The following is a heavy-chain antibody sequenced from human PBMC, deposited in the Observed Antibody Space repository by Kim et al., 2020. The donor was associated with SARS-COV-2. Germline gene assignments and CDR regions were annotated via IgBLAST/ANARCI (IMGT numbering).Heavy chain of an antibody. V-gene: IGHV3-23*01. CDR1: GFTFSSYA. D-gene: IGHD3-3*01. J-gene: IGHJ4*02. CDR2: ISGSGGST. CDR3: AKSPYDFWSGYYRELRWRLVDY. Sequence: GGSLRLSCAASGFTFSSYAMSWVRQAPGKGLEWVSAISGSGGSTYYADSVKGRFTISRDNSKNTLYLQMNSLRAEDTAVYYCAKSPYDFWSGYYRELRWRLVDYWGQGTLVTVSS.